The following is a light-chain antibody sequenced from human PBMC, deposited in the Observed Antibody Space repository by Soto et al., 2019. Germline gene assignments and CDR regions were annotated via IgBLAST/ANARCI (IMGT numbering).Light chain of an antibody. CDR1: SSDIGNYDY. J-gene: IGLJ2*01. V-gene: IGLV2-11*01. Sequence: QSALIQPPSVSGSPGQSVTICCTGTSSDIGNYDYVSWYHQHPGTVPKPMIYNVNTQPSGVPDRFSGSKSGNTASMTISGLQAEDEADYLCCSYTRSATPVVFGGGTKLTVL. CDR2: NVN. CDR3: CSYTRSATPVV.